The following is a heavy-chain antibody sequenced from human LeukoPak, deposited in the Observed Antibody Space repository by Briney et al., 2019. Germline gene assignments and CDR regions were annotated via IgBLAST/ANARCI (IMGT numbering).Heavy chain of an antibody. CDR1: GGTFSSYA. Sequence: SVKVSCKASGGTFSSYAISWVRQAPGQGLEWMGGLIPIFGTANYAQKFQGRVTITADESTSTAYMELSSLRSEDTAVYYCARERSTDSSAPAPFDIWGQGTMVTVSS. CDR3: ARERSTDSSAPAPFDI. CDR2: LIPIFGTA. D-gene: IGHD3-22*01. V-gene: IGHV1-69*01. J-gene: IGHJ3*02.